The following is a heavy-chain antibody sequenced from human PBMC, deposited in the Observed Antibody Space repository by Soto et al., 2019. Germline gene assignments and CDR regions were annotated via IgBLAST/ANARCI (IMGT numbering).Heavy chain of an antibody. CDR1: AFSLSTGGVG. J-gene: IGHJ6*02. CDR3: IQSRCGGDCLQSYASYYYYGMDV. CDR2: IYWDDDK. D-gene: IGHD2-21*02. V-gene: IGHV2-5*02. Sequence: QITLKESGPTPVKPTQTLTLTCTFSAFSLSTGGVGVGWIRQPPGKALEWLALIYWDDDKRYSPSLRSRLTITKDTSKYQVVLTMTNMDPVDTATYYCIQSRCGGDCLQSYASYYYYGMDVWGQGTTVTVSS.